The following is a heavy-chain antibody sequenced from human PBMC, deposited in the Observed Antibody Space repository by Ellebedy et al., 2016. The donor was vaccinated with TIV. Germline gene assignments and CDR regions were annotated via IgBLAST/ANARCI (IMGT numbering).Heavy chain of an antibody. CDR3: AAGQLVYDY. Sequence: SETLSLTCAVYGGSFSGYYWSWIRQPPVKGLEWIGYISYSIYYTGSTNYNPSLNNRVTITIDTSRSQFSLKLTSVTAADTAVYYCAAGQLVYDYWGQGTLVTVSS. V-gene: IGHV4-59*01. CDR1: GGSFSGYY. CDR2: ISYSIYYTGST. D-gene: IGHD6-6*01. J-gene: IGHJ4*02.